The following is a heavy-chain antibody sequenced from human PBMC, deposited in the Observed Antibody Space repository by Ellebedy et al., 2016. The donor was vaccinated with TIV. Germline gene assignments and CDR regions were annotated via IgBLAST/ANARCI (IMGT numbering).Heavy chain of an antibody. J-gene: IGHJ3*01. V-gene: IGHV3-23*01. CDR3: AKSYAGASHDAFDS. CDR2: IRGSGTST. CDR1: GFTFGSYA. D-gene: IGHD1-26*01. Sequence: GESLKISCAASGFTFGSYAMSWVRQAPGKGLEWVSSIRGSGTSTFYADSVKGRFTISRDKSTNTLYLHMNSLRTDDTAVYYCAKSYAGASHDAFDSWGQGTMVTVSS.